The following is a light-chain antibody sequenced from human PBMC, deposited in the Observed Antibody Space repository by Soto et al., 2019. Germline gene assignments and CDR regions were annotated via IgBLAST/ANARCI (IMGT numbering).Light chain of an antibody. V-gene: IGLV4-69*01. CDR3: QTWGTGFSVV. J-gene: IGLJ2*01. CDR1: SGHSSYA. CDR2: LNSDGSH. Sequence: QSVLTQSPSASASLGASVKLTCTLSSGHSSYAIAWHQQQPETGPRYLMKLNSDGSHNKGDGIPDRFSGSSSGAERYLTISSLQSEDEADYYCQTWGTGFSVVFGGGTHLTVL.